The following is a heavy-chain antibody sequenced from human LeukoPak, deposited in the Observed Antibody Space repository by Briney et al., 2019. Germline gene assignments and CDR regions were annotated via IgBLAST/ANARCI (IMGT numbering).Heavy chain of an antibody. D-gene: IGHD3-10*01. Sequence: SSETLSLTCTVSGGSISSGSYYWGWIRQPSGKGLEWIGSIYYSGSTYYNPSLKSRVTISVDTSKNQFSLKLSSVTAADTAVYYCARDLPDLDYYGSGSYYTHWGQGTLVTVSS. J-gene: IGHJ4*02. CDR2: IYYSGST. CDR3: ARDLPDLDYYGSGSYYTH. V-gene: IGHV4-39*07. CDR1: GGSISSGSYY.